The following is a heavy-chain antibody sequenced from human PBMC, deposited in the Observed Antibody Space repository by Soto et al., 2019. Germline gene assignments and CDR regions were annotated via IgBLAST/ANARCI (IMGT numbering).Heavy chain of an antibody. V-gene: IGHV4-59*01. CDR2: IYYSGST. J-gene: IGHJ5*02. CDR1: GGSIRSYY. Sequence: QVQLQESGPGLVKPSETLSLTCTVSGGSIRSYYWSWIRQPPGKGLEWIAYIYYSGSTNYNPSLKSRVTISVDTSKKQFSLKLSSVTAADTAVYYCARVLFGRVAWFDPWGQGTLVTVSS. D-gene: IGHD1-26*01. CDR3: ARVLFGRVAWFDP.